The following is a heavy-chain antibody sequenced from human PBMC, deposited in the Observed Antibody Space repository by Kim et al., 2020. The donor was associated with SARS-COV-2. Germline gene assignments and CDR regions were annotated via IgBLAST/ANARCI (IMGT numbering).Heavy chain of an antibody. Sequence: GGSLRLSCAASGFTFSGSAMHWVRQASGKGLEWVGRIRSKANSYATAYAASVKGRFTISRDDSKNTAYLQMNSLKTEDTAVYYCTSGTVGATIGRDYWGQGTLVTVSS. D-gene: IGHD1-26*01. CDR1: GFTFSGSA. CDR2: IRSKANSYAT. V-gene: IGHV3-73*01. J-gene: IGHJ4*02. CDR3: TSGTVGATIGRDY.